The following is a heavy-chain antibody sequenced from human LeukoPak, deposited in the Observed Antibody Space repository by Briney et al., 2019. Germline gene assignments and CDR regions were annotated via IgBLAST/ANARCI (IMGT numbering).Heavy chain of an antibody. V-gene: IGHV3-49*03. CDR3: TRLLVVPQRYYFDY. CDR1: GFTFGDYA. CDR2: IRSKAYGGTT. J-gene: IGHJ4*02. D-gene: IGHD2-2*01. Sequence: PGRSLRLSCTASGFTFGDYAMSWFRQAPGKGLEWVGFIRSKAYGGTTEYAASVKGRFTISRDDSKSIAYLQMNSLKTEDTAVYYCTRLLVVPQRYYFDYWGQGTLVTVSS.